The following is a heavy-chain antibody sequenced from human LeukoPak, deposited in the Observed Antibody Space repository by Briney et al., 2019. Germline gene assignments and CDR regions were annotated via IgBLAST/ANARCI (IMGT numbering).Heavy chain of an antibody. V-gene: IGHV3-30-3*01. CDR3: AKDLGIAAAGRTDYFDY. CDR2: ISYDGSNK. J-gene: IGHJ4*02. Sequence: GRSLRPSCAASGFTSSSYAMPWVRQAPGKGLEWVAVISYDGSNKYYADSVKGRFTISRDNSKNTLYLQMNSLRAEDTAVYYCAKDLGIAAAGRTDYFDYWGQGTLVTVSS. CDR1: GFTSSSYA. D-gene: IGHD6-13*01.